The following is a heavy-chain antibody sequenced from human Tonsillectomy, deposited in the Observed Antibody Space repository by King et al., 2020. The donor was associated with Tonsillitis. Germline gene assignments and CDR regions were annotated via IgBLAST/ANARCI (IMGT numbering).Heavy chain of an antibody. J-gene: IGHJ6*02. D-gene: IGHD1-14*01. V-gene: IGHV3-30*18. CDR3: AKATETYGPLWGMDV. Sequence: VQLVESGGGVVQPGRSLRLSFAASGFTFNTYGMHWVRQAPGKGLEWVALITYDSNYKYYAESVKGRFSISKDNSKNTLYLQMSSLRAEATAVYYCAKATETYGPLWGMDVWGQGTRVTVSS. CDR2: ITYDSNYK. CDR1: GFTFNTYG.